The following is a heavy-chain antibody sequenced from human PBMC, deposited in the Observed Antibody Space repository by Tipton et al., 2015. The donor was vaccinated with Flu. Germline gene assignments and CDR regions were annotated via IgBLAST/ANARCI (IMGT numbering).Heavy chain of an antibody. V-gene: IGHV4-38-2*02. J-gene: IGHJ4*02. Sequence: TPSLTCTVSGYSISSGYYWGWIRQPPGKGLGWNGSINHSGSTYYNPSLKSRVTISVDTSKNQFSLRLGSVTAADTAVYYCATSDSGGYHYNYWGQGTLVTVSS. D-gene: IGHD1-26*01. CDR2: INHSGST. CDR3: ATSDSGGYHYNY. CDR1: GYSISSGYY.